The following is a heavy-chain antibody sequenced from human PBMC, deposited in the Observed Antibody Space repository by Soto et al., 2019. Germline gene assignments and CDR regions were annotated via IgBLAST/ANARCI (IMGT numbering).Heavy chain of an antibody. Sequence: ITLKESGPTLVKPTQTLTLTCTYSGMSLRTTGVGLDWIRQPPGKALEWLGIVYWVDDKRYTPSLKNRLTLTNDISKSQVVLTLTNMDPVDTATYYCAHTWGLPFDYWGQGTLVSVSS. J-gene: IGHJ4*02. V-gene: IGHV2-5*02. CDR3: AHTWGLPFDY. CDR2: VYWVDDK. D-gene: IGHD3-16*01. CDR1: GMSLRTTGVG.